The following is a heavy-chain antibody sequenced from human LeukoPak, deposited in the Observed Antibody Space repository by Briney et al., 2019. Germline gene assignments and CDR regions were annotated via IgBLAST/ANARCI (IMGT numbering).Heavy chain of an antibody. CDR3: GGQLPSYYYYYYYMDV. J-gene: IGHJ6*03. V-gene: IGHV3-48*04. CDR2: ISSSGSTI. D-gene: IGHD6-6*01. CDR1: GFIFSHYG. Sequence: GGSLRLSCAASGFIFSHYGMNWVRQAPGKGLEWVSYISSSGSTIYYADSVKGRFTISRDNAKNSLYLQMNSLRAEDTAVYYCGGQLPSYYYYYYYMDVWGKGTTVTVSS.